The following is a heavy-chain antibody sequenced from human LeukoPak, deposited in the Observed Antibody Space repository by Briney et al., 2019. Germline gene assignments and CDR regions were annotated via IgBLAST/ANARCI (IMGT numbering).Heavy chain of an antibody. D-gene: IGHD6-25*01. CDR3: ACLRRGSSGWKQDISSYPYYMDV. Sequence: PSETLSLTCAVYGGSFSGYYWSWIRQPPGKGLEWIGEINHSGSTNYNPSLKSRVTISVDTSKNQFSLKLSSVTAADTAVYYCACLRRGSSGWKQDISSYPYYMDVWGKGTTVTVSS. J-gene: IGHJ6*03. V-gene: IGHV4-34*01. CDR1: GGSFSGYY. CDR2: INHSGST.